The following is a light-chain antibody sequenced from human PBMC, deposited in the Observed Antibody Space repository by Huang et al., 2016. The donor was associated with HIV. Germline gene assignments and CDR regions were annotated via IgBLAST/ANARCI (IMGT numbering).Light chain of an antibody. V-gene: IGKV3-15*01. CDR1: HGVGTN. CDR2: DAG. CDR3: QQYNNWPPA. J-gene: IGKJ2*01. Sequence: EIVMTQSPAILSVSPGESATLSFRASHGVGTNLAWYQQRVGQAPSLLISDAGTRASGIPARFSGSGSGTDFTLTIRSLQSEDFAVYYCQQYNNWPPAFGQGTKLEIK.